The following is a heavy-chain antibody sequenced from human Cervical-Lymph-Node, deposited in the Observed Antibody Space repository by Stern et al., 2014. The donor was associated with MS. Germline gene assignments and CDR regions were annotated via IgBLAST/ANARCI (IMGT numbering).Heavy chain of an antibody. CDR3: ARGELKEGLVRGMDV. Sequence: VQLVESGADVKKPGSSGKASCAASGGTFSSYAIRWVRQAPGKGLEWVGGLIPIFGTANYAQKFQGRVTITADESTSTAYMELSSLRSEDTAVYYCARGELKEGLVRGMDVWGQGTTVTVSS. CDR2: LIPIFGTA. V-gene: IGHV1-69*01. J-gene: IGHJ6*02. CDR1: GGTFSSYA. D-gene: IGHD1-26*01.